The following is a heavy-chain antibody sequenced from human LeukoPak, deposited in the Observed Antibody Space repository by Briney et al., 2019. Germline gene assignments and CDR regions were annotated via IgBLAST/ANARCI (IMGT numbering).Heavy chain of an antibody. CDR2: IYYNGNT. CDR3: ARGRSNYYGMDV. D-gene: IGHD1-26*01. V-gene: IGHV4-61*01. CDR1: GASISSASYY. J-gene: IGHJ6*02. Sequence: SETLSLTCTVSGASISSASYYWNWIRRPPGKGLEWIGYIYYNGNTNYSPSLKSRVTMSVDTSKNLFSLKVSSVTAADTAVYYCARGRSNYYGMDVWGQGTTVTVSS.